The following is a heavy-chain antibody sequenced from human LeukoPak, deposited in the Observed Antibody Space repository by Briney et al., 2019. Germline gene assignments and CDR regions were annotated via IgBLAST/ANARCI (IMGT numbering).Heavy chain of an antibody. CDR2: ISGSGRTT. Sequence: KSGGSLRLSCAASGFTFSSYAMSWVRQAPGEGLEWVSVISGSGRTTFYADSVKGRFTISRDNSKNTLYLQMNGLRPEDTAVYYCAKVPSGYDASGPIDYWGQGTLVTVSS. D-gene: IGHD3-22*01. CDR3: AKVPSGYDASGPIDY. V-gene: IGHV3-23*01. J-gene: IGHJ4*02. CDR1: GFTFSSYA.